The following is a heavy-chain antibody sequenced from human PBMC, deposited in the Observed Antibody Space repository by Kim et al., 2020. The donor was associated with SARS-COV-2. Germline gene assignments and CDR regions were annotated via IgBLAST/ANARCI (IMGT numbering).Heavy chain of an antibody. D-gene: IGHD6-13*01. V-gene: IGHV4-34*01. CDR2: INHSGST. CDR3: ARVPSSSWLRQKRYFDL. Sequence: SETLSLTCAVYGGSFSGYYWSWIRQPPGKGLEWIGEINHSGSTNYNPSLKSRVTISVDTSKNQFSLKLSSVTAADTAVYYCARVPSSSWLRQKRYFDLWGRGTLVTVSS. CDR1: GGSFSGYY. J-gene: IGHJ2*01.